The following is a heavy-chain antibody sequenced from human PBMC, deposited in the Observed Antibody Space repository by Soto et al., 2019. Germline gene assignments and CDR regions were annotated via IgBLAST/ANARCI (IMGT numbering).Heavy chain of an antibody. CDR3: ALAFGTIRYYYYYMDV. CDR1: GGTFSSYT. V-gene: IGHV1-69*02. CDR2: IIPILGIA. D-gene: IGHD1-7*01. J-gene: IGHJ6*03. Sequence: QVQLVQSGAEVKKPGSSVKVSCKASGGTFSSYTISWVRQAPGQGLEWMGRIIPILGIANYAQKFQGRVTITADKSTSTAYMELSSLRSEDTAVYYCALAFGTIRYYYYYMDVWGKGTTVTVSS.